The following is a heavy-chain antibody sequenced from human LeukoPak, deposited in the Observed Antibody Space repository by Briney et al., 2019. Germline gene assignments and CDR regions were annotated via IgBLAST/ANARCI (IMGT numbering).Heavy chain of an antibody. J-gene: IGHJ4*02. V-gene: IGHV4-4*07. D-gene: IGHD3-22*01. CDR2: IYTSGIT. CDR1: GGSISSYY. CDR3: AREVPYDSSNYYQPFDY. Sequence: SETLSLTCTVSGGSISSYYWSWIRQPPGKGLEWIGRIYTSGITNYNPSLKSRVTMSVDTSKNQFSLKVNSVTAADTAVYYCAREVPYDSSNYYQPFDYWGQGTPVTVSS.